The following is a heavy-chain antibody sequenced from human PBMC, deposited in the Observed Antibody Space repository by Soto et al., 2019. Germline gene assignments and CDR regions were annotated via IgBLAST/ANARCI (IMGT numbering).Heavy chain of an antibody. CDR1: GGSISSYY. V-gene: IGHV4-59*01. J-gene: IGHJ6*02. CDR2: IYYSGST. CDR3: ARVSVTMVRGDTPVTGYYYYYGTDV. Sequence: PSETLSLTCTVSGGSISSYYWSWIRQPPGKGLEWIGYIYYSGSTNYNPSLKSRVTISVDTSKNQFSLKLSSVTTADTAVYYCARVSVTMVRGDTPVTGYYYYYGTDVWGQGTTVTVSS. D-gene: IGHD3-10*01.